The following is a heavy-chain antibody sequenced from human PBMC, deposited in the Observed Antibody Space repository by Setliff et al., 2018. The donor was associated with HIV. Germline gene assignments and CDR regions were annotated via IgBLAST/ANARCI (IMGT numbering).Heavy chain of an antibody. CDR2: ISGSGGST. V-gene: IGHV3-23*01. CDR3: AKEGVAGSTRFDY. Sequence: GGSLRLSCAASGFIFSSYAMSWVRQAPGKGLEWVSAISGSGGSTFYADSMKGRFTVSRDNSKNTVYLQMNSPRAEDTAVYYCAKEGVAGSTRFDYWGQGALVTVS. D-gene: IGHD1-26*01. CDR1: GFIFSSYA. J-gene: IGHJ4*02.